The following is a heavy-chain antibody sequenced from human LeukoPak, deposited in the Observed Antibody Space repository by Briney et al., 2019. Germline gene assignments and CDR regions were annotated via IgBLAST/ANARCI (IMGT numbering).Heavy chain of an antibody. J-gene: IGHJ5*02. Sequence: GGSLRLSCAAPGFTFSSYSMNWVRQAPGKGLEWVSSISSSSSYIYYADSVKGRFTISRDNAKNSLYLQMNSLRAEDTAVYYCASGSGDYGDYFNWFDPWGQGTLVTVSS. CDR2: ISSSSSYI. D-gene: IGHD4-17*01. CDR3: ASGSGDYGDYFNWFDP. CDR1: GFTFSSYS. V-gene: IGHV3-21*01.